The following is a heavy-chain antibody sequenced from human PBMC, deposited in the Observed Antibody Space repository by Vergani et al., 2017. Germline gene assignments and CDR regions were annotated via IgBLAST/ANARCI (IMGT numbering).Heavy chain of an antibody. D-gene: IGHD1/OR15-1a*01. V-gene: IGHV4-34*01. CDR3: PRVTRFSDPHNYYYYYYMDV. Sequence: QVQVQQWGAGLLKPSETLSLTCAVYGGSFSAYHWTWIRQSPGKGLEWIGDTNLIGSTNYNPSLKSRVTISLDTSKRQFSLKLRSVTAAATAVYYCPRVTRFSDPHNYYYYYYMDVWGRGTTVTVSS. CDR1: GGSFSAYH. J-gene: IGHJ6*03. CDR2: TNLIGST.